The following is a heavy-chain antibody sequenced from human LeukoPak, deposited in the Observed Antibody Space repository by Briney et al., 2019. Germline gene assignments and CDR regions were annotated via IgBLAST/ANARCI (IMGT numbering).Heavy chain of an antibody. CDR2: IHYSGST. D-gene: IGHD1-26*01. Sequence: SETLSLTCTVSGGSISSSSYYWGWIRQPPGKGLEWIGSIHYSGSTYYNPSLKSRVTISVDTSKNQFSLKLTSVTAADTAVYYCARGGSRTPLFDHWGQGTLVTVSS. CDR3: ARGGSRTPLFDH. J-gene: IGHJ4*02. V-gene: IGHV4-39*07. CDR1: GGSISSSSYY.